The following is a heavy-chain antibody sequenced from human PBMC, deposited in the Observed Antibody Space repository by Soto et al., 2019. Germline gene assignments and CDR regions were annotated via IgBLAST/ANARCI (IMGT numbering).Heavy chain of an antibody. CDR3: ARDKGSDAPIDM. CDR2: IWHDGKNK. J-gene: IGHJ3*02. Sequence: SLRLSCAASGFTFSSYGMHWVRQAPGKGLEWVAVIWHDGKNKYYADSVKGRFTISRDNSKSTLDLQMSSLRVEDTAVYYCARDKGSDAPIDMWGQGTMVT. V-gene: IGHV3-33*01. D-gene: IGHD3-10*01. CDR1: GFTFSSYG.